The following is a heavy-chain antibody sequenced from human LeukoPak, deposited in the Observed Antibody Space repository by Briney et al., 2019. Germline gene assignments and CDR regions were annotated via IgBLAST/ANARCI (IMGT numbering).Heavy chain of an antibody. CDR1: GFTFSSYG. V-gene: IGHV3-21*05. D-gene: IGHD3-10*01. CDR2: ISRSGSFI. CDR3: AREGPMLRGVIGGKIDY. Sequence: GGSLRLSCAASGFTFSSYGMHWVRQAPGKGLEWVSYISRSGSFISYTDSVKGRFTISRDNAKNSLYLQMNSLRADDTAVYYCAREGPMLRGVIGGKIDYWGQGTLVTVSS. J-gene: IGHJ4*02.